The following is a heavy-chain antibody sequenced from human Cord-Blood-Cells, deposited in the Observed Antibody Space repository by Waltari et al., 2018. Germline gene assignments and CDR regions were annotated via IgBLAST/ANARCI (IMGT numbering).Heavy chain of an antibody. Sequence: QVQLVQSGAEVKKHGSSVQVSCKASGGTFSRYAISRVGQDTGTGLESMGGIIPIFGTANYAQKCQGRVTIPADESTSTAYMELSSLRSEDTAVYYCASSPRVTVTTSGGAFDIWGQGTMVTVSS. CDR1: GGTFSRYA. D-gene: IGHD4-4*01. CDR3: ASSPRVTVTTSGGAFDI. V-gene: IGHV1-69*01. J-gene: IGHJ3*02. CDR2: IIPIFGTA.